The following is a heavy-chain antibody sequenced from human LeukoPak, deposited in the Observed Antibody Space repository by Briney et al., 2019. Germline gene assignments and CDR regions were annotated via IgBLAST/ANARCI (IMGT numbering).Heavy chain of an antibody. CDR2: ISGSGDTT. J-gene: IGHJ4*02. V-gene: IGHV3-23*01. CDR3: ARRSGVAVAGAFDY. Sequence: GGSLRLSCAASGFTFSNYAMRWVRQAPGKGLEWVSGISGSGDTTYYADSVKGRFTISRDNSKNTLHLQMNSLRAEDTAVYFCARRSGVAVAGAFDYWGQGTLVTVSS. D-gene: IGHD6-19*01. CDR1: GFTFSNYA.